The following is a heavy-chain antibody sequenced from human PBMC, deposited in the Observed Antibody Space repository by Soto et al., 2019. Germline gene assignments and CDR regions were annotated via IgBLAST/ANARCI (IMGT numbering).Heavy chain of an antibody. Sequence: GGSLRLSCAASGFTFSSYGMHWVRQAPGKGLEWVAVISYDGSNKYYADSVKGRFTISRDNSKNTLYLQMNSLRAEDTAVYYCAKDRSNWNYHGMDVWGQGTTVTVSS. D-gene: IGHD1-20*01. CDR3: AKDRSNWNYHGMDV. CDR1: GFTFSSYG. V-gene: IGHV3-30*18. J-gene: IGHJ6*02. CDR2: ISYDGSNK.